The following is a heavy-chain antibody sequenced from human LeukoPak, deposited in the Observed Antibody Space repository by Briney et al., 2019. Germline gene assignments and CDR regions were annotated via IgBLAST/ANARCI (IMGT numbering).Heavy chain of an antibody. D-gene: IGHD6-6*01. CDR2: INPNSGGT. CDR1: GYTFTGYY. J-gene: IGHJ4*02. CDR3: ARVTAARGYFDY. Sequence: GASVKVSCKASGYTFTGYYMHWVRQAPGQGLEWMGWINPNSGGTSYAQKFQGRVTMTRDTSISTAHMELSRLRSDDTAVYYCARVTAARGYFDYWGQGTLVTVSS. V-gene: IGHV1-2*02.